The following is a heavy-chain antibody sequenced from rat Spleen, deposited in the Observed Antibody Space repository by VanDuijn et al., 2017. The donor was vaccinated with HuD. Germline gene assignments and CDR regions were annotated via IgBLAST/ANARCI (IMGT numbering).Heavy chain of an antibody. CDR2: MRYNGDT. CDR1: GFSLTSYN. D-gene: IGHD5-1*01. V-gene: IGHV2-63*01. Sequence: QVQLKESGPGLVQPSQTLSLTCTVSGFSLTSYNVHWVRQPPGKGLEWMGRMRYNGDTSYNSALRSRLSISRDTSKNQVFLKVNSLQTDDTAIYICTRGLGDYWGQGVMVTVSS. CDR3: TRGLGDY. J-gene: IGHJ2*01.